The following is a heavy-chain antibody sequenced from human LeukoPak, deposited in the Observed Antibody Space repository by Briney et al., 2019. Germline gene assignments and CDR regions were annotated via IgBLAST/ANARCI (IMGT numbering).Heavy chain of an antibody. J-gene: IGHJ4*02. CDR3: ARDSRLAMVTPYYFDY. D-gene: IGHD5-18*01. CDR2: INGDGRNI. Sequence: VGSLRLSSVASGFTFSGYWMHWVRQDPRKGLVWVSRINGDGRNINYADSVRGRFTISRDNAKNTLCLQMNTLRVEDTAVYYCARDSRLAMVTPYYFDYWGQGTLVTVSS. CDR1: GFTFSGYW. V-gene: IGHV3-74*01.